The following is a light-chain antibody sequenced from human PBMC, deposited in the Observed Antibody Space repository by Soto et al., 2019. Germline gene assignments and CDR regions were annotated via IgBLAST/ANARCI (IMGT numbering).Light chain of an antibody. CDR1: QSVYNRS. CDR2: GAS. V-gene: IGKV3-20*01. CDR3: KQYSGSLPCT. J-gene: IGKJ2*02. Sequence: EIVLTQSPDTLSLSPGETATLSCRASQSVYNRSLAWYQQKPGQAPRLLIYGASFRDPGTPDMFSGSGSGSDCTLTISRLEREDFGVYYCKQYSGSLPCTLCQGTKLEIK.